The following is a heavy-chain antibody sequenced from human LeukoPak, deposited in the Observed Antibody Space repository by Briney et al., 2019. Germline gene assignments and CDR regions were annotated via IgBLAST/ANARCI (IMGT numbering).Heavy chain of an antibody. CDR1: GGTFSSYA. Sequence: SVKVSCKASGGTFSSYAISWVRQAPGQGLEWMGGIIPIFGTANYAQQFQGRVTITTDESTSTAYMELSSLRSEDTAVYYCARGVTTFPGPLEDYYDSSGYAFDIWGQGTMVTVSS. V-gene: IGHV1-69*05. CDR2: IIPIFGTA. D-gene: IGHD3-22*01. CDR3: ARGVTTFPGPLEDYYDSSGYAFDI. J-gene: IGHJ3*02.